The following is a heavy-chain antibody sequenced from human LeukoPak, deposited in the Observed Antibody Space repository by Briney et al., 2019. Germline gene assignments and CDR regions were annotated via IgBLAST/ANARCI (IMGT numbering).Heavy chain of an antibody. CDR2: ISGGGDST. J-gene: IGHJ4*02. Sequence: GGSLRLSCAASGFTFSSYAMSWVRQAPGKGLEWVSAISGGGDSTYYADSVKGRFTISRDNSKNTLYLQMNSLRAEDTAVYYCAKXPNYCGSTSCYASFDSWGQGTLVTVSS. CDR3: AKXPNYCGSTSCYASFDS. D-gene: IGHD2-2*01. V-gene: IGHV3-23*01. CDR1: GFTFSSYA.